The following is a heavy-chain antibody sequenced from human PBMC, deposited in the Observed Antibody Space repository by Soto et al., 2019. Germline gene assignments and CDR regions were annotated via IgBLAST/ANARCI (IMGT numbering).Heavy chain of an antibody. D-gene: IGHD5-18*01. CDR1: GYAFTSYD. CDR2: MNPNSGNT. J-gene: IGHJ4*02. Sequence: QVQLVQSGAEVKKPGASVKDSCKASGYAFTSYDINWVRQATGQGLEWMGWMNPNSGNTGYAPKFQGRVTMTRNTSISTAYMGLSSLSSEYPAVYSCARVKSYGYADYWGQGTLVTVSS. V-gene: IGHV1-8*01. CDR3: ARVKSYGYADY.